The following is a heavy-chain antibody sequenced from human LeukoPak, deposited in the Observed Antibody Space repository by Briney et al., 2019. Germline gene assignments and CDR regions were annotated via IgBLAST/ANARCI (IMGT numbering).Heavy chain of an antibody. J-gene: IGHJ4*02. CDR1: GYTFTDYY. CDR3: ARSPDILTGENFDY. V-gene: IGHV1-2*02. Sequence: ASLKVSCKASGYTFTDYYMHWVRQAPGQGLEWMGWINPNSGGTNYAQKFYARVTMTRDTSISTAYMELSRLRPDDTAVFYCARSPDILTGENFDYWGQGTLVTVSS. CDR2: INPNSGGT. D-gene: IGHD3-9*01.